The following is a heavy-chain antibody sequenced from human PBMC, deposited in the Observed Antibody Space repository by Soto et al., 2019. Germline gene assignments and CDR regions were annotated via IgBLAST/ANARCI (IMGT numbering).Heavy chain of an antibody. Sequence: GGSLRLSCAASGFTFSSYGMHWVRQAPGKGLEWVAVISYDGSNKYYADSVKGRFTISRDNSKNTLYLQMNSLRAEDTAVYYCAGIGRLDNWFDPWGQGTLVTVSS. D-gene: IGHD1-26*01. CDR2: ISYDGSNK. CDR3: AGIGRLDNWFDP. J-gene: IGHJ5*02. V-gene: IGHV3-30*03. CDR1: GFTFSSYG.